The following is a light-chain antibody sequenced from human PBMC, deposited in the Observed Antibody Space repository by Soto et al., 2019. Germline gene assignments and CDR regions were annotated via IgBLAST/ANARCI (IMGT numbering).Light chain of an antibody. CDR1: NIESKS. Sequence: SYELTQPPSVSVAPGQTARITCGGNNIESKSVHWYQQRPGQAPVLVIYVDSDRPSGIPDRFSASTSGNTAALTISRVEAGDEADYYCQVWDTISDHYVFGSGTKVTVI. J-gene: IGLJ1*01. CDR2: VDS. CDR3: QVWDTISDHYV. V-gene: IGLV3-21*02.